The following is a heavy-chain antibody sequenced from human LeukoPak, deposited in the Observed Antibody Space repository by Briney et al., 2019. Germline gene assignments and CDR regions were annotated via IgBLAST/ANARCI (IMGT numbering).Heavy chain of an antibody. CDR1: GGTFSSYA. D-gene: IGHD2-2*01. CDR3: ARAIVVVPADRYYYYGMDV. CDR2: IIPIFGTA. J-gene: IGHJ6*02. Sequence: ASVKVSCKASGGTFSSYAISWVRQAPGQGLERMGGIIPIFGTANYAQKFQGRVTITADESTSTAYMGLSSLRSEDTAVYYCARAIVVVPADRYYYYGMDVWGQGTTVTVSS. V-gene: IGHV1-69*13.